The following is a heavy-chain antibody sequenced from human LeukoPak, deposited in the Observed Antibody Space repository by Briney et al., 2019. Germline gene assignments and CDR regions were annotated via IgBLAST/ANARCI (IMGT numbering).Heavy chain of an antibody. V-gene: IGHV4-39*01. Sequence: SETLSLTCTVSGGSITSSSYYCDYWGWLPQPPGKGLVWIGSIYYSGSSHYSPSLKRRLTISVDTSKNQFSLKLTSVTAADTALYYCARNQTVTKGGIRHNWFDPWGEGTLVTVSS. CDR3: ARNQTVTKGGIRHNWFDP. CDR2: IYYSGSS. J-gene: IGHJ5*02. CDR1: GGSITSSSYYCDY. D-gene: IGHD4-17*01.